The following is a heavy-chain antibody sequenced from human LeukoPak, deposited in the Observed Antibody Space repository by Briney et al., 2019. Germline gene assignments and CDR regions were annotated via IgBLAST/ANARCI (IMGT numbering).Heavy chain of an antibody. CDR1: AFTFSDYS. Sequence: GGSLRLSCAASAFTFSDYSMNWVRQAPGKGLEWVSYISGRSSTIYYADSVKGRFTISRDNAKNSMYLQMNSLRAEDTAVYYCARDRIKSGSYYFDYWGQGTLVTVSS. CDR2: ISGRSSTI. CDR3: ARDRIKSGSYYFDY. D-gene: IGHD1-26*01. J-gene: IGHJ4*02. V-gene: IGHV3-48*01.